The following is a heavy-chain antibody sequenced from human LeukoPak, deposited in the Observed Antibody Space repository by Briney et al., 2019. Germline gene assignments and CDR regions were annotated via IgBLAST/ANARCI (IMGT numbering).Heavy chain of an antibody. CDR3: AKAGRVVVVPAAIYAY. CDR2: IWYDGSNK. Sequence: PGGSLRLSCAASGFTFSSYGMHWVRQAPGKGLEWVAVIWYDGSNKYYADSVKGRFTISRDNSKNTLYLQMNSLRAEDTAVYYCAKAGRVVVVPAAIYAYWGQGTLVTVSS. D-gene: IGHD2-2*01. CDR1: GFTFSSYG. V-gene: IGHV3-33*06. J-gene: IGHJ4*02.